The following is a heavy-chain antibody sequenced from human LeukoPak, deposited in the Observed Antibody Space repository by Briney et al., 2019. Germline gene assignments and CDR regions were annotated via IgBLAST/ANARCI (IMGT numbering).Heavy chain of an antibody. V-gene: IGHV4-30-2*01. Sequence: PSETLSLTCAVSGGSISSRGYSWRWIRQPPGQGLEWIGYIYHSGSTYYNPSLNSRVTISVDRSKNQFSLKLSSVTAADTAVYYCARVVGGRDARDYFDYWGQGTLVTVSS. CDR3: ARVVGGRDARDYFDY. D-gene: IGHD3-16*01. CDR1: GGSISSRGYS. J-gene: IGHJ4*02. CDR2: IYHSGST.